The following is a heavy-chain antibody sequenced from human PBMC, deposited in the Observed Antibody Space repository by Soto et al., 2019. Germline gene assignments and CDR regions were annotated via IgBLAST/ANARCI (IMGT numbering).Heavy chain of an antibody. J-gene: IGHJ6*03. CDR2: ISGSGGST. CDR1: GLTFSNYA. Sequence: EVQRLESGGGLVQPWGSLSFSCAASGLTFSNYAMSWFRQPPGKGLAWVSGISGSGGSTYYANSVKGRFTISRHNSKNTLYLQVNSMRAEDTAVYYCAKDHGYYYYMDVWGKGTTVTVSS. V-gene: IGHV3-23*01. CDR3: AKDHGYYYYMDV.